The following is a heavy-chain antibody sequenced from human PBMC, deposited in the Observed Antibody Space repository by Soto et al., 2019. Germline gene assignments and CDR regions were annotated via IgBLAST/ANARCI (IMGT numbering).Heavy chain of an antibody. J-gene: IGHJ4*02. CDR1: GGSISSSIYY. CDR2: IYYSGST. D-gene: IGHD6-6*01. V-gene: IGHV4-39*01. Sequence: QLQLQESGPGLVKPSETLSLTCTVSGGSISSSIYYWGWIRQPPGKGLEWIGSIYYSGSTYYNTSLTSRVTISVDTSKNQFSLKLSSVTAADTAVYDCARRVKQLGDEFDYWCQGTLVTVSS. CDR3: ARRVKQLGDEFDY.